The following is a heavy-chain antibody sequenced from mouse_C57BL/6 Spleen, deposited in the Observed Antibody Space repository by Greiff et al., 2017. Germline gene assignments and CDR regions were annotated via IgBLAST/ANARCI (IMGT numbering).Heavy chain of an antibody. CDR1: GYNFTSYC. Sequence: VQLQQSGAELAKPGASVKLSCTASGYNFTSYCMHWVKQRPEQGLEWIGYINPSSGDTKYNPKFQDKATLTADKSSSTAYLQLSSLTYEDTAVYYCARMGYAGGGYWGQGTSLTVSS. V-gene: IGHV1-7*01. CDR3: ARMGYAGGGY. D-gene: IGHD2-10*02. J-gene: IGHJ4*01. CDR2: INPSSGDT.